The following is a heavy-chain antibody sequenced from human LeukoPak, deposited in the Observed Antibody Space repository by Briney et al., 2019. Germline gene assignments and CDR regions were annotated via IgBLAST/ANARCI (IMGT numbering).Heavy chain of an antibody. V-gene: IGHV3-21*01. Sequence: GGSLRLSCAASGFTFSSYSMNWVRQAPGKGLEWVSSISSSSSYIYYADSVKGRFTISRDNTKNSLYLQMNSLRAEDTAVYYCAREYSGSPSTDYWGQGTLVTVFS. J-gene: IGHJ4*02. CDR3: AREYSGSPSTDY. CDR1: GFTFSSYS. D-gene: IGHD1-26*01. CDR2: ISSSSSYI.